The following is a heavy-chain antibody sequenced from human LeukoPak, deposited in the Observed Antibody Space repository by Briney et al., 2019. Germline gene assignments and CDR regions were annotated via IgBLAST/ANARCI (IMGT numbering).Heavy chain of an antibody. CDR1: GYTFTSYH. CDR3: ARDGSFPGSLNNWLDP. CDR2: TNPNSGST. V-gene: IGHV1-8*01. J-gene: IGHJ5*02. Sequence: ASVKVSCKASGYTFTSYHINWVRQATGQGLEWMGWTNPNSGSTGYAEKFQGRVTMTRNTSISTAYMELSSLRSEDTAVYYCARDGSFPGSLNNWLDPWGQGTLVTVSS. D-gene: IGHD2-15*01.